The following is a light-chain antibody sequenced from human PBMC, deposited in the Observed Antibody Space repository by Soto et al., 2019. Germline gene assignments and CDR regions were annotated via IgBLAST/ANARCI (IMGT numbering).Light chain of an antibody. CDR1: YSDIGAYNY. CDR2: EVS. J-gene: IGLJ2*01. V-gene: IGLV2-14*01. CDR3: SSYTSIGTVV. Sequence: QSALTQPPSASGSPGQSVTIPCTGTYSDIGAYNYVSWYQQHPGKAPKLMIYEVSKWPSGVSSRFSGSKSGNTASLTISGLQAEDEADYYCSSYTSIGTVVFGGGTKLTVL.